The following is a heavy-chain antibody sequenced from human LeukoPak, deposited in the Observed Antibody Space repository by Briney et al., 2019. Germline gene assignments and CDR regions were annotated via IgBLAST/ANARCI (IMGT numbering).Heavy chain of an antibody. V-gene: IGHV3-66*01. Sequence: PGGSLRLSSAVSGFTVSRNYMSWVRQAPGKGLEWVSVIYIDGNTYYADSVRGRFTISRDNSKNTVYLQMNSLRAEDTAVYYCARGDGYNFFDSWGQGTLVTVSS. D-gene: IGHD5-24*01. CDR3: ARGDGYNFFDS. CDR1: GFTVSRNY. CDR2: IYIDGNT. J-gene: IGHJ4*02.